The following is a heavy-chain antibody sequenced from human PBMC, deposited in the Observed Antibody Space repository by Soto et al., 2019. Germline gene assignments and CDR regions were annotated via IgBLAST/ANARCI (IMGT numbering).Heavy chain of an antibody. J-gene: IGHJ4*02. CDR3: ARDRKGYYDFWSGSYPYFDY. CDR1: GYTFTSYG. CDR2: ISAYNGNT. V-gene: IGHV1-18*04. D-gene: IGHD3-3*01. Sequence: ASVKVSCKASGYTFTSYGISWVRQAPGQGLEWMGWISAYNGNTNYAQKLQGRVTMTTDTSTSTAYMERRSLRSDETAVYYCARDRKGYYDFWSGSYPYFDYWGQGTLVTVSS.